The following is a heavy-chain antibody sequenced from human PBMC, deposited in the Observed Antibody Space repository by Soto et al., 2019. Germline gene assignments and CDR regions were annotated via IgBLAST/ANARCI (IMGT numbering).Heavy chain of an antibody. D-gene: IGHD2-2*01. Sequence: PGGSLRLSCVASGFSFSKYGMHWVRQAPGKGLEWVAFVSSDGNNKYYADSVKGRFTISRDNSKNTVYLQVDSLRPDDTAIYYCAKDRVIQLLPIWPDPWGQGTLVTVSS. CDR1: GFSFSKYG. J-gene: IGHJ5*02. CDR3: AKDRVIQLLPIWPDP. CDR2: VSSDGNNK. V-gene: IGHV3-30*18.